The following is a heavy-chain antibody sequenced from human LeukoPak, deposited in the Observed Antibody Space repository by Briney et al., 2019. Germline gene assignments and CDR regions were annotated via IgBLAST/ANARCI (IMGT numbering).Heavy chain of an antibody. D-gene: IGHD2-2*01. Sequence: GGSLRLSCATSGFIFSSDSMIWVRQAPGKGLEWVSSISSTGAYIYYADSLKGRFTISRDNAKNSLYLQMNSLRAEDTAVYYCARDSVPVVAFDIWGQGTMVTVSS. V-gene: IGHV3-21*01. CDR3: ARDSVPVVAFDI. CDR2: ISSTGAYI. CDR1: GFIFSSDS. J-gene: IGHJ3*02.